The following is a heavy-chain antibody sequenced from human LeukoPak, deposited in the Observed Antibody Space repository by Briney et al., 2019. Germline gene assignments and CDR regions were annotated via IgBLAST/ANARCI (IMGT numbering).Heavy chain of an antibody. CDR2: IYTSGST. CDR1: GGSISSGSYY. Sequence: SQTLSLTCTVSGGSISSGSYYWSWIRQPAGKGLEWIGRIYTSGSTNYNPSLKSRVTISVDTSKNQFSLKLSSVTAADTAVYYCARADTGLRAFDIWGHGTMVTVSS. J-gene: IGHJ3*02. CDR3: ARADTGLRAFDI. V-gene: IGHV4-61*02.